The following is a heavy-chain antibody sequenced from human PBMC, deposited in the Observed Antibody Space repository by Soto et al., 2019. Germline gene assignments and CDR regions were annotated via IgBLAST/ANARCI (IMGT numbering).Heavy chain of an antibody. CDR2: IYDSGSP. CDR1: GGSISVYY. D-gene: IGHD1-26*01. Sequence: SETLSLTCTISGGSISVYYWSWIRQPPGQALEWIGYIYDSGSPYYNPSLRSRVIISADTSKNQISLKLTSATAADTAVYYCARGVGSSPPRYWGRGTLVTV. V-gene: IGHV4-59*01. J-gene: IGHJ4*02. CDR3: ARGVGSSPPRY.